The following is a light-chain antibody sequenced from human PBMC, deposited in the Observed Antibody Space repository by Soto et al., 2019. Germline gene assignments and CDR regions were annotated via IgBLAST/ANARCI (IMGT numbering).Light chain of an antibody. Sequence: PGERVTLSFISSQSVSSSYLTWYQQKPGQAPRLLIYGASTRATSIPARFSGSGSGTDFTLTISRLEPEDFAVYYCQHYVTSLTTFGQGTKVDIK. CDR3: QHYVTSLTT. CDR2: GAS. V-gene: IGKV3-20*01. CDR1: QSVSSSY. J-gene: IGKJ1*01.